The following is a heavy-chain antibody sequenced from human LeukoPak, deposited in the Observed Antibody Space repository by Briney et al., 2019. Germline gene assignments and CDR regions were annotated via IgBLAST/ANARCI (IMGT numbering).Heavy chain of an antibody. J-gene: IGHJ6*03. Sequence: GRSLRLSCAASGFTFSSYAMHWVRQAPGKGLEWVAVISYDGSNKYYADSVKGRFTISRDNSKNTLYLQMNSLRVEDTAVYYCAKDSKIVGPTFRSYHYMDVWGKGTTVTVSS. V-gene: IGHV3-30*04. CDR2: ISYDGSNK. D-gene: IGHD1-26*01. CDR1: GFTFSSYA. CDR3: AKDSKIVGPTFRSYHYMDV.